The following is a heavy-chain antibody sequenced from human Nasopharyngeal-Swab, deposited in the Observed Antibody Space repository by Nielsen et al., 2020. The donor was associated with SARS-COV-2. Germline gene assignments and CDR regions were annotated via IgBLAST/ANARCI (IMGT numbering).Heavy chain of an antibody. V-gene: IGHV1-18*04. CDR2: ISAHNGHT. CDR1: GHTFTSYG. Sequence: ASVKVSCKASGHTFTSYGISWVRQAPGQGLEWMGWISAHNGHTNYAQKFQVRVTMTTDTSTNTAYMELRTLRSDDTAVYYCARDLFPYNVFWSPQMYWGQGTLVTVSS. D-gene: IGHD3-3*01. CDR3: ARDLFPYNVFWSPQMY. J-gene: IGHJ4*02.